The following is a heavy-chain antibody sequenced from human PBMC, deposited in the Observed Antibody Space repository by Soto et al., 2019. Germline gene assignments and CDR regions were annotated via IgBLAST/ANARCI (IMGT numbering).Heavy chain of an antibody. Sequence: CAASGFTFSRYWMNWVRQAPGKGLEWVANIKQDGTEKNYVDSVKGRFTISRDNARNSLYLQMDSLRAEDTAVYFCARGDTPMITGMDSFDIWGQGTMVTV. V-gene: IGHV3-7*01. CDR1: GFTFSRYW. D-gene: IGHD5-18*01. CDR2: IKQDGTEK. CDR3: ARGDTPMITGMDSFDI. J-gene: IGHJ3*02.